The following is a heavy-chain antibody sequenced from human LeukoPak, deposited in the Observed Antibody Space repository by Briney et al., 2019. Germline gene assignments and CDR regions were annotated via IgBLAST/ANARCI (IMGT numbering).Heavy chain of an antibody. CDR1: GFNFNVYS. V-gene: IGHV3-21*04. CDR2: ISSSSIYI. Sequence: GGSLRLSCAASGFNFNVYSMNWVRQTPGKGLEWVSSISSSSIYIYYADSVKGRFTISRDNAKNSLFLQMNSLRAEDTAVYYCAKGYNWNDGSYFDYWGQGTLVTVSS. D-gene: IGHD1-20*01. CDR3: AKGYNWNDGSYFDY. J-gene: IGHJ4*02.